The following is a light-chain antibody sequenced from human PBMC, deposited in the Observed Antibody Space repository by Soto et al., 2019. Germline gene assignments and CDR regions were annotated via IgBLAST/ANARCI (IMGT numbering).Light chain of an antibody. CDR1: QSISSW. CDR3: QQYNSYLLT. CDR2: KAS. Sequence: DIQMTQSPSTLSASVGDRFTITCLAIQSISSWLAWYEQKPGKAPKLLIYKASSLQSGVPSRFRGSGSDTEFTLTISSLQPDDFETYYCQQYNSYLLTFGGGTKVDIK. V-gene: IGKV1-5*03. J-gene: IGKJ4*01.